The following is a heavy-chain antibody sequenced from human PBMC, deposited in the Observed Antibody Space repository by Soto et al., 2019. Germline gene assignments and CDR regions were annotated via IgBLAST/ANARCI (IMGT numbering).Heavy chain of an antibody. CDR1: GFTFTRFS. CDR2: ISSTTNYI. J-gene: IGHJ4*02. CDR3: ARESEDLTSNFDY. V-gene: IGHV3-21*06. Sequence: EVPLVASGGGLVKPGGSLRLSCAASGFTFTRFSMNWVRQAAGKGLEWVSSISSTTNYIYYGDSMKGRFTISRDNAKNSLYMAMNSLRAEDKAVYYCARESEDLTSNFDYWGQGTLVTVSS.